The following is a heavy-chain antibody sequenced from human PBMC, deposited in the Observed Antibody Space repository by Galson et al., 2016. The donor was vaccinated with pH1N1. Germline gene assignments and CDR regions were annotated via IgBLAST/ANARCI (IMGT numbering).Heavy chain of an antibody. CDR2: ISYDGSDK. CDR3: AKDQSVFDLPIDD. CDR1: GFRFSSYG. J-gene: IGHJ4*02. Sequence: SLRLSCAASGFRFSSYGMHWVRQAPGKGLEWVAGISYDGSDKFYADSVKGRFTISRDNSKNTPYLLMDSLRYDDTAVYYCAKDQSVFDLPIDDWGQGTLVSVSS. V-gene: IGHV3-30*18. D-gene: IGHD3-9*01.